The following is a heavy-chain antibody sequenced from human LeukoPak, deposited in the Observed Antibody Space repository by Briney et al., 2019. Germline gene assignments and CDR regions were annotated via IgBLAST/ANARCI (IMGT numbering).Heavy chain of an antibody. Sequence: SETLSLTCTASGGSISSYYWSWVRQPPGKGLEWIAYIYYSGSTNYNPSLKSRATISVDMSKNQFSLKLTSVTAADTAVYYCARLSSGRPHEYFQHWGQGTLVTVSS. CDR3: ARLSSGRPHEYFQH. D-gene: IGHD3-22*01. CDR1: GGSISSYY. CDR2: IYYSGST. J-gene: IGHJ1*01. V-gene: IGHV4-59*01.